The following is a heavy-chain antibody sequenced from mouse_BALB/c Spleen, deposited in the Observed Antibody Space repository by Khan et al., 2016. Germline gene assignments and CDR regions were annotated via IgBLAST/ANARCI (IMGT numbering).Heavy chain of an antibody. Sequence: EVQLQESGPGLVKPSQSLSLTCTVTGYSITSDYAWNWIRQFPGNKLEWMGYISYSGSTSYNPSLKSRISITRDTSKNQFFLQLNSLTTEETTTYYCAGNEAAWFAYWGQGTLVTVSA. CDR1: GYSITSDYA. D-gene: IGHD2-1*01. CDR2: ISYSGST. CDR3: AGNEAAWFAY. J-gene: IGHJ3*01. V-gene: IGHV3-2*02.